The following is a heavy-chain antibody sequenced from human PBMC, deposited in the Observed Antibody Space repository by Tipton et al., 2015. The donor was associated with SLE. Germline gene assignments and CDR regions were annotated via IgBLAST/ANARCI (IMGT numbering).Heavy chain of an antibody. D-gene: IGHD3-16*01. V-gene: IGHV3-7*01. J-gene: IGHJ4*02. CDR2: IKQDGSEK. CDR1: GFTFSTYW. CDR3: AREDLWGIDY. Sequence: SLRLSCEASGFTFSTYWMSWVRQAPGKGLEWVANIKQDGSEKYYVDSVKGRFTISRDNAENSLYLQMNSLRAEDTAVYYCAREDLWGIDYWGQGTLVTVSS.